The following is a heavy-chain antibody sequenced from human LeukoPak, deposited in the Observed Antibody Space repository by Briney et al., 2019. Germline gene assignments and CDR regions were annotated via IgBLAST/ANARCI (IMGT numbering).Heavy chain of an antibody. CDR2: INPSRNT. CDR1: GGSFSGYY. D-gene: IGHD6-6*01. Sequence: SETLSLTCAVFGGSFSGYYWNWIRQPPGKGLEWFVQINPSRNTNYNPSLKSRVTISVDTSKKQFSLTLTSVTAADTAVYYCARDRSVGVLPAPPFDFWGQGTLVTVSS. J-gene: IGHJ4*02. CDR3: ARDRSVGVLPAPPFDF. V-gene: IGHV4-34*01.